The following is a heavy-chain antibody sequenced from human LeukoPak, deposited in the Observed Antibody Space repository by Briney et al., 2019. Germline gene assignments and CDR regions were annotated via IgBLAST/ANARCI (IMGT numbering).Heavy chain of an antibody. Sequence: PSETLSLTCTVSGGSISSGSYYWSWIRQPAGKGLEWVGRIYTSGSTNYNPSLKSRVTISVDTSKNQFSLKLSSVTAADTAVYYCARWSGSVTARNYYYYMDVWGERDHGHRLL. V-gene: IGHV4-61*02. D-gene: IGHD6-6*01. J-gene: IGHJ6*03. CDR1: GGSISSGSYY. CDR3: ARWSGSVTARNYYYYMDV. CDR2: IYTSGST.